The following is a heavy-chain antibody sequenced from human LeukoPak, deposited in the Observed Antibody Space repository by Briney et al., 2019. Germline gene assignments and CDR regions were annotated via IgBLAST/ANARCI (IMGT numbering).Heavy chain of an antibody. D-gene: IGHD6-13*01. CDR3: ARDPSGIAAAGTPPAYAMDV. CDR1: GFTFSSYG. CDR2: IWYDGSNK. V-gene: IGHV3-33*01. Sequence: GRSLRLSCAASGFTFSSYGMHWVRQAPGKGLEWVAVIWYDGSNKYYADSVKGRFTISRDNSKNKLYLQMNSLRAEDTAVYYCARDPSGIAAAGTPPAYAMDVWGQGTTVTVSS. J-gene: IGHJ6*02.